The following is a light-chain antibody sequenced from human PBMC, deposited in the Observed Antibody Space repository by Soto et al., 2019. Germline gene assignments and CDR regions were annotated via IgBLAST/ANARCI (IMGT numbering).Light chain of an antibody. J-gene: IGKJ1*01. V-gene: IGKV3-20*01. CDR2: GAS. CDR1: QSVSSSY. Sequence: DIVMTQSPGTLSLSPGERATRSCRASQSVSSSYLAWYQQKPGQAPRLLIYGASNRATGIPDRFSGSGSGTDFTLTISRLEPEDFAMYFCQQYVSSPQTFGQGTKVDIK. CDR3: QQYVSSPQT.